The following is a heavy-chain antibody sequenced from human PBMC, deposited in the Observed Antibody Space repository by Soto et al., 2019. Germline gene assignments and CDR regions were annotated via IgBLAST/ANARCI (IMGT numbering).Heavy chain of an antibody. V-gene: IGHV3-30-3*01. CDR1: GFTFSGYA. CDR2: ISYDGSNK. D-gene: IGHD3-9*01. CDR3: AKDQYAILPGQNY. Sequence: GGSLRLSCAASGFTFSGYAMHWVRQAPGKGLEWVAVISYDGSNKYYADSVKGRFTISRDTSKNTLYLQMNGLRPEDAAVYYCAKDQYAILPGQNYWGQGTLVTVSS. J-gene: IGHJ4*02.